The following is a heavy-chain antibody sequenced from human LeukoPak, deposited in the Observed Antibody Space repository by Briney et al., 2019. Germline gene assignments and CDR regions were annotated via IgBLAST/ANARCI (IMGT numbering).Heavy chain of an antibody. V-gene: IGHV4-59*08. Sequence: SETLSLTCTVSGGSISSYYWSWIRQPPGKGLEWIAYIYYSGSTNYNPSLKSRVTISVDTSKNQFSLKLSSVTAADTAVYYCARLPSYYYDSSGYYNAFDIWGQGTMVTVSS. CDR2: IYYSGST. CDR3: ARLPSYYYDSSGYYNAFDI. D-gene: IGHD3-22*01. J-gene: IGHJ3*02. CDR1: GGSISSYY.